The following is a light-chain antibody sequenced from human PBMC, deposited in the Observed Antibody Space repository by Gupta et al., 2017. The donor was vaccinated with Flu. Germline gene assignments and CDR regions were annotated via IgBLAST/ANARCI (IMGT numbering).Light chain of an antibody. CDR1: QNVIDNW. CDR3: QQYDVSPRWT. CDR2: GAS. Sequence: TLSLSPGDRATLSCRARQNVIDNWLAWYQHKPGQPPRLLIHGASSRAPGIPDRFSGSGSGTDFTLTISRREPEDFAVYYCQQYDVSPRWTFAQGTKVEVK. V-gene: IGKV3-20*01. J-gene: IGKJ1*01.